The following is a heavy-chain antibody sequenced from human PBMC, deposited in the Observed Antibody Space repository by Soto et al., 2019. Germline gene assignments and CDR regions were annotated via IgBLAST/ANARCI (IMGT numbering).Heavy chain of an antibody. CDR1: GFSLSVYGVR. Sequence: SGPTLVNPTQTLTLTCSFSGFSLSVYGVRVIWFRQPPGETLEWLALIHWNDDKRYNPYLKSRLTITKDTSKTQVVLTLTNLDPLDTGTYFCAHTKDSSGFLTSWGQGILVTVSS. CDR3: AHTKDSSGFLTS. D-gene: IGHD3-22*01. J-gene: IGHJ5*02. CDR2: IHWNDDK. V-gene: IGHV2-5*01.